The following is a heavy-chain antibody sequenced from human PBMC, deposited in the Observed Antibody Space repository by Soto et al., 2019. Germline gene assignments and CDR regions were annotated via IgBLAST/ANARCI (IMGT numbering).Heavy chain of an antibody. CDR1: GGSMSSGGY. CDR3: ARVRGNQLLGWFDP. CDR2: IYHSGTT. D-gene: IGHD2-2*01. Sequence: QVQLRESGPGLVKPSQTLSLTCTVSGGSMSSGGYWSWIRQHPGKGLEWIGYIYHSGTTYYNPSLKSRVTISVDTSKNQFSLKLTSVTAADTAVYYCARVRGNQLLGWFDPWGQGTLVTVSS. J-gene: IGHJ5*02. V-gene: IGHV4-31*03.